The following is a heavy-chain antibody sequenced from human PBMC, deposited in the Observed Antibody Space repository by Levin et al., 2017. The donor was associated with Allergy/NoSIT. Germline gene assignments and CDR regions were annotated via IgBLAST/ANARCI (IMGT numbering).Heavy chain of an antibody. CDR3: ARDAGGSGIYYRYSWFDL. CDR1: GFTFGNYW. Sequence: GESLKISCAASGFTFGNYWISWVRQAPGKGLEWLANIKQDGSAKYYVDSVRGRFTISRDNAKNSLYLEMSSLTVEDTAVYYCARDAGGSGIYYRYSWFDLWGQGTQVTVSS. V-gene: IGHV3-7*04. CDR2: IKQDGSAK. D-gene: IGHD3-10*01. J-gene: IGHJ5*02.